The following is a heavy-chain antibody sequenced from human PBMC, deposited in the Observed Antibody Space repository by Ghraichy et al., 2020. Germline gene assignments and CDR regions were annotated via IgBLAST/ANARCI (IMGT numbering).Heavy chain of an antibody. Sequence: ESLNISCTVSGGSISSYYWSWIRQPPGKGLEWIGYIYYSGSTNYNPSLKSRVTISVDTSKNQFSLKLSSVTAADTAVYYCARGSDMFSSSSFGYWGQGTLVTVSS. CDR1: GGSISSYY. CDR3: ARGSDMFSSSSFGY. D-gene: IGHD6-6*01. CDR2: IYYSGST. J-gene: IGHJ4*02. V-gene: IGHV4-59*01.